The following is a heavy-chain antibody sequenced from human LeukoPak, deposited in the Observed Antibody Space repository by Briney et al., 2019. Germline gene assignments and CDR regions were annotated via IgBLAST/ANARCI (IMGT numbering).Heavy chain of an antibody. CDR3: ANEGSSSQAFYI. D-gene: IGHD6-6*01. CDR1: GFTFSTDA. Sequence: PGGSLRVSCAASGFTFSTDAMSWVRQAPGKGLEWVSTISGSGGSTYYADSVKGRFTISRDNSKNTLYLQMNSLRAEDTAVYYCANEGSSSQAFYIWGQGTMVTVSS. CDR2: ISGSGGST. V-gene: IGHV3-23*01. J-gene: IGHJ3*02.